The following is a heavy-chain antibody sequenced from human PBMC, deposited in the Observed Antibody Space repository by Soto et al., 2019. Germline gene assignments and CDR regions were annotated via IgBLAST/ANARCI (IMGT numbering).Heavy chain of an antibody. J-gene: IGHJ3*02. CDR3: ASRRLYSSSWDDAFDI. Sequence: GASVKVSCKASGYTFTSYYMHWVRQAPGQGHERMGIINPSGGSTSYAQKFQGRVTMTRDTSTSTVYMELSSLRSEDTAVYYCASRRLYSSSWDDAFDIWGQGTMVTVSS. V-gene: IGHV1-46*03. D-gene: IGHD6-13*01. CDR2: INPSGGST. CDR1: GYTFTSYY.